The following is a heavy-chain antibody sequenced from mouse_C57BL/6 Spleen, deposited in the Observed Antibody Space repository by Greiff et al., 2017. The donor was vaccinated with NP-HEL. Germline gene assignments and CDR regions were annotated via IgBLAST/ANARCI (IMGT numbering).Heavy chain of an antibody. J-gene: IGHJ3*01. V-gene: IGHV5-17*01. CDR2: ISSGSSTI. Sequence: EVKLQESGGGLVKPGGSLKLSCAASGFTFSDYGMHWVRQAPEKGLEWVAYISSGSSTIYYADTVKGRFTISRDNAKNTLFLQMTSLRSEDTAMYYCARPYYYGSSYEGFAYWGQGTLVTVSA. CDR3: ARPYYYGSSYEGFAY. D-gene: IGHD1-1*01. CDR1: GFTFSDYG.